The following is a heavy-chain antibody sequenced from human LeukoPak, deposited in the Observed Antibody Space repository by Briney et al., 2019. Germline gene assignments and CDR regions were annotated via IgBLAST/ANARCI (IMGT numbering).Heavy chain of an antibody. V-gene: IGHV3-30*04. J-gene: IGHJ4*02. CDR2: ILQDGNEK. CDR3: AKDLSVVVITADDY. CDR1: GFTFRSYA. D-gene: IGHD3-22*01. Sequence: PGRSLRLSCAASGFTFRSYAMHWVRQAPGKGLEWVAVILQDGNEKHYTDSVKGRFTISRDNSMSTLYLQMNSLRAEDTAVYYCAKDLSVVVITADDYWGQGTLVTVSS.